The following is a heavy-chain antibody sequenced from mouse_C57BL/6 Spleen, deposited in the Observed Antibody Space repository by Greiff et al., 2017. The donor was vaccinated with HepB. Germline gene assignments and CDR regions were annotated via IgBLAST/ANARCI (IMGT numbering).Heavy chain of an antibody. CDR3: ARLETLRYVDV. J-gene: IGHJ1*03. V-gene: IGHV1-59*01. CDR1: GYTFTSYW. Sequence: QVQLQQSGAELVRPGTSVKLSCKASGYTFTSYWMHWVKQRPGQGLEWIGVIDPSDSYTNYNQKFKGKATLTVDTSSSTAYMQLSSLTSEDSAVYYCARLETLRYVDVWGTGTTVTVSS. CDR2: IDPSDSYT.